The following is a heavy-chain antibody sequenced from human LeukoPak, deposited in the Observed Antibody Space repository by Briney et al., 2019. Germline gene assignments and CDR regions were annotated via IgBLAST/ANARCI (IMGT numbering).Heavy chain of an antibody. J-gene: IGHJ4*02. D-gene: IGHD3-10*01. Sequence: PGGSLRLSCAASGFTFSSYAMSWVRQAPGKGLEWVSAISGSGGSTYYADSVKGRFTISRDNSKNTLYLQMNSLRAEDTAVYYCAKDSRYYYGSGSYFGLDYWGQGTLVTVSS. CDR1: GFTFSSYA. V-gene: IGHV3-23*01. CDR2: ISGSGGST. CDR3: AKDSRYYYGSGSYFGLDY.